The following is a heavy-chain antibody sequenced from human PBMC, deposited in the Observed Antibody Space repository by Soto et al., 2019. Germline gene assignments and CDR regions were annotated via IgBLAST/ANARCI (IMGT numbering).Heavy chain of an antibody. CDR2: ISGSGGST. CDR3: AKDASPGYSGYDLDY. CDR1: GFTFGSYA. V-gene: IGHV3-23*01. J-gene: IGHJ4*02. Sequence: GGSLRLSCAASGFTFGSYAMSWVRQAPGKGLEWVSAISGSGGSTYYADSVKGRFTISRDNSKNTLYLQMNSLRAEDTAVYYCAKDASPGYSGYDLDYWGQGTLVTVSS. D-gene: IGHD5-12*01.